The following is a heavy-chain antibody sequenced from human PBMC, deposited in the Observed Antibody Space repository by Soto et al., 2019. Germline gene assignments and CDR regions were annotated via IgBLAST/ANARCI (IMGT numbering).Heavy chain of an antibody. V-gene: IGHV4-59*08. CDR2: IYYSGST. D-gene: IGHD3-10*01. CDR3: ARRWGGTFDI. J-gene: IGHJ3*02. Sequence: PSETLSLTCTVSGGSISSYYWSWIRQPPGKGLEWIGYIYYSGSTNYNPSLKSRVTISVDTSKNQLSLKLNSVTAADTAVYYCARRWGGTFDIWGQGTMVTVSS. CDR1: GGSISSYY.